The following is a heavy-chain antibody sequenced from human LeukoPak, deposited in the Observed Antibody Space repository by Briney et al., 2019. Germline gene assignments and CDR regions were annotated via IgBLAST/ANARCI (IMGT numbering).Heavy chain of an antibody. D-gene: IGHD6-19*01. Sequence: KPGGSLRLSCAASGLTFSDYYMSWIRQAPGKGLEWVAYISSSGSTKYYADSEKGRITISRENAKNSLYLQMNSLRAEDTAVYYCARDSSAFDYWGQGTLVTVSS. CDR2: ISSSGSTK. V-gene: IGHV3-11*04. CDR3: ARDSSAFDY. J-gene: IGHJ4*02. CDR1: GLTFSDYY.